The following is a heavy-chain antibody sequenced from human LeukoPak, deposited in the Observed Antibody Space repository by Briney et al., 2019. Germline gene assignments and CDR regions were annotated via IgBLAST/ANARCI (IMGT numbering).Heavy chain of an antibody. V-gene: IGHV3-23*01. CDR2: ISGSGGST. CDR1: GFTFSSYA. D-gene: IGHD2-2*01. Sequence: PGGSLRLSCAASGFTFSSYAMSWVRQAPGKGLEWVSAISGSGGSTYYADSVKGRFTISRDNSKNTLYLQMNSLRAEDTAVYYCATNIGADIVVVPAAPPFGAFDIWGQGTMVTVSS. CDR3: ATNIGADIVVVPAAPPFGAFDI. J-gene: IGHJ3*02.